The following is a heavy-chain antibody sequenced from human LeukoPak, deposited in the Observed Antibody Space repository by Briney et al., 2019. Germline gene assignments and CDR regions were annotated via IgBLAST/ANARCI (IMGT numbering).Heavy chain of an antibody. Sequence: SETLSLTCTVSGGSISSSNYLWGWIRQPPGKGLEWIGNIYYSGSTYYNPSLKSRVTISLDTSKNQFSLQLSSVTVADTAVYYCARQLYSSATVWGQGTTVTVSS. J-gene: IGHJ6*02. V-gene: IGHV4-39*01. CDR3: ARQLYSSATV. CDR2: IYYSGST. D-gene: IGHD6-25*01. CDR1: GGSISSSNYL.